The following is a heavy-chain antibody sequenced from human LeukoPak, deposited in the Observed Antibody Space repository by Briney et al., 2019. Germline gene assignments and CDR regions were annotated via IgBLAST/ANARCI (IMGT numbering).Heavy chain of an antibody. V-gene: IGHV3-66*01. CDR1: GFTVSSNY. CDR2: IYSGGST. CDR3: ANLLGSYDFWSGYSGVGFDY. J-gene: IGHJ4*02. Sequence: GGSLRLSCAASGFTVSSNYMSWVRQAPGKGLEWVSVIYSGGSTYYADSVKGRFTISRDNSKNTLYLQMNSLRAEDTAVYYCANLLGSYDFWSGYSGVGFDYWGQGTLVTVSS. D-gene: IGHD3-3*01.